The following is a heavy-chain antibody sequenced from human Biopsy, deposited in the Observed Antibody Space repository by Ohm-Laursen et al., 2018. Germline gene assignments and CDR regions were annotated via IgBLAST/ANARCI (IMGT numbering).Heavy chain of an antibody. D-gene: IGHD2-15*01. Sequence: SLRLSCAASGFSFSDNYMDWVCQAPGKGLERVGRIRDNANSYTTGYAASVKGRFTISRDDSKNSLYLQMNSLKTEDTALYYCARAGRYCSGGGCYSWFDSWGQGTLVTVSS. CDR1: GFSFSDNY. V-gene: IGHV3-72*01. CDR3: ARAGRYCSGGGCYSWFDS. J-gene: IGHJ5*01. CDR2: IRDNANSYTT.